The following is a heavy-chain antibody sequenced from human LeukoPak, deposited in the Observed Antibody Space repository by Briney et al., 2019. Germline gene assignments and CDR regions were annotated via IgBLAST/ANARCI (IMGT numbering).Heavy chain of an antibody. V-gene: IGHV5-51*01. CDR3: RRRAAEWDLLDY. CDR1: GHMFTSYW. D-gene: IGHD1-26*01. CDR2: IYPGDSDT. Sequence: GESLKISCNFSGHMFTSYWIRSVRQMPGKGLEWMGIIYPGDSDTRYSPPFQGQVTISADKSISTAYLQWSSLRASDTAMYYCRRRAAEWDLLDYWGQGTLVTVSS. J-gene: IGHJ4*02.